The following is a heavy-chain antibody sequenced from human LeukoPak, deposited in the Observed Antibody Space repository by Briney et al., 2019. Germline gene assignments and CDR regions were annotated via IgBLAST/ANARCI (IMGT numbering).Heavy chain of an antibody. J-gene: IGHJ4*02. CDR1: GGSISSGGYY. CDR2: IYYSGST. CDR3: ARERRGYSYGPQVIDY. D-gene: IGHD5-18*01. Sequence: SETLSLTCTVSGGSISSGGYYWSWIRQHPGKGLEWIGYIYYSGSTYYNPSLKSRVTISVGTSKNQFSLKLSSVTAADTAVYYCARERRGYSYGPQVIDYWGQGTLVTVSS. V-gene: IGHV4-31*03.